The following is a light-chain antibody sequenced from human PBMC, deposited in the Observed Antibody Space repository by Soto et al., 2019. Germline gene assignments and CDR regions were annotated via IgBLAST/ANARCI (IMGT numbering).Light chain of an antibody. CDR1: QSVSNNF. CDR2: GAS. Sequence: EIVLTQSPGTLSLSPGERATLSCRASQSVSNNFLAWYQQKPGQAPRLLIYGASSRATGIPGRFSGSGSGTDFTLTISRLEPEDFAVYYCQQYGNLYTFGQGTKLEIK. V-gene: IGKV3-20*01. CDR3: QQYGNLYT. J-gene: IGKJ2*01.